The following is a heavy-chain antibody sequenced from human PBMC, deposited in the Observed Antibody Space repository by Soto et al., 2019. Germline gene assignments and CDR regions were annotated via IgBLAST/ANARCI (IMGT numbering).Heavy chain of an antibody. J-gene: IGHJ6*02. CDR2: INADYGNT. CDR1: GYTFYSHS. D-gene: IGHD1-26*01. Sequence: QAQLVQSGAEVRKPGASVKVSCKASGYTFYSHSISWVRQAPGQGLEWMGRINADYGNTQYAQKFRGRVTTSTHTSTTPAYIELTTPRSEDTAVYYCASCIEGGYYSGMDVWGQGTTVTVSS. V-gene: IGHV1-18*01. CDR3: ASCIEGGYYSGMDV.